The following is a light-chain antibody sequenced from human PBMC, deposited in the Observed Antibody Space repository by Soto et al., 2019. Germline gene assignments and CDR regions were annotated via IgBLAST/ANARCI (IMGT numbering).Light chain of an antibody. V-gene: IGLV7-46*01. CDR2: DTT. J-gene: IGLJ1*01. CDR3: LLSYSGASV. CDR1: AGAVTSGHF. Sequence: QAVVTQESSLTVSPGGTVTLTCASSAGAVTSGHFPYWFQQKPGQAPRTLIYDTTKEHAWTPARFSGSLLGGKAALTLSGAQPEDEAEYYCLLSYSGASVFGTGTKVTVL.